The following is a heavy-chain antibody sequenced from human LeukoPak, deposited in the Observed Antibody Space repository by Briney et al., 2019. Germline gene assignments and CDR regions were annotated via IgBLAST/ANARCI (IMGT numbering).Heavy chain of an antibody. Sequence: GGSLRLSCAASGFTFSSYSMNWVRQAPGKGLEWVSSISSSSSYIYYADSVKGRFTISRDNAKNSLYLQMNSLRAEDTAMYYCARDSKVYYFDYWGQGTLVTVSS. CDR2: ISSSSSYI. CDR1: GFTFSSYS. CDR3: ARDSKVYYFDY. J-gene: IGHJ4*02. V-gene: IGHV3-21*01. D-gene: IGHD2-8*01.